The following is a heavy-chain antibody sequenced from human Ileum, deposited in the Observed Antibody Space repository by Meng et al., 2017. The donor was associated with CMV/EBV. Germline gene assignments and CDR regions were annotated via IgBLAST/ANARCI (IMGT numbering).Heavy chain of an antibody. J-gene: IGHJ3*02. CDR3: ARVDVGARLYAAFDI. CDR1: GYTFSSHG. Sequence: ASVKVSCKASGYTFSSHGITWVRQAPGQGLEWRGGISDDNGYTKYTQKFQGRVTMTRDTVTRTAYMELRRLRSDDTAVYFCARVDVGARLYAAFDIWGQGTMVTVSS. D-gene: IGHD1-26*01. CDR2: ISDDNGYT. V-gene: IGHV1-18*01.